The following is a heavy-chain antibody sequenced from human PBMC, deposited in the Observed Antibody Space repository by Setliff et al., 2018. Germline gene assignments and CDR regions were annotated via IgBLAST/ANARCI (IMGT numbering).Heavy chain of an antibody. CDR2: ISGSGGST. Sequence: PGGSLRLSCAASGFTFSSYAMSWVRQAPGKGLEWVSAISGSGGSTYYADSVKGRFTISRDNSKNTLYLQMNSLRGEDTAVYYCAKSSGSSSATNLEYLGPGTLVTVSS. V-gene: IGHV3-23*01. CDR1: GFTFSSYA. D-gene: IGHD3-10*01. J-gene: IGHJ4*02. CDR3: AKSSGSSSATNLEY.